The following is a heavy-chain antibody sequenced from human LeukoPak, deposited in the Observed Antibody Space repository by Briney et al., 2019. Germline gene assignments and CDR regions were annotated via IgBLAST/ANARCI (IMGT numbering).Heavy chain of an antibody. J-gene: IGHJ4*02. Sequence: GRSLRLSCAASGFTFSSYGMHWVRQAPGKGLEWVAVIWYDGSNKYYADSVKGRFTISRDNSKNTLYLQMNSLRAEDTAVYYCARDSQIYSLDYWGRGTLVTVSS. V-gene: IGHV3-33*01. CDR1: GFTFSSYG. CDR3: ARDSQIYSLDY. D-gene: IGHD4-11*01. CDR2: IWYDGSNK.